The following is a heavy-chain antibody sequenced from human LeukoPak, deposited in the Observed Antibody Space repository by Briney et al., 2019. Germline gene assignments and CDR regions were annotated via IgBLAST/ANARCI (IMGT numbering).Heavy chain of an antibody. J-gene: IGHJ4*02. D-gene: IGHD6-19*01. CDR2: ISTSGST. V-gene: IGHV4-4*07. CDR1: GGSIDNYY. Sequence: SETLSLTCTVSGGSIDNYYWTWIRRPAGKGLEWIGRISTSGSTIYNPSLKSRISMSVDTSNNQFSLKLGSVTAADTAVYYCASSSSGWFWNYWGQGTLVTVSS. CDR3: ASSSSGWFWNY.